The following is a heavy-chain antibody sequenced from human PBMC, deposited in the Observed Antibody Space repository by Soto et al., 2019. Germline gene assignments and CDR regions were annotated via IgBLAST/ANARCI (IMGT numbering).Heavy chain of an antibody. CDR3: AKDAVSGDGVWLVHY. V-gene: IGHV3-23*01. CDR1: GFTFSDYA. D-gene: IGHD4-17*01. CDR2: IFGGGRST. Sequence: LSCAASGFTFSDYAMVWVRQAPGKGLEWVSGIFGGGRSTYYAESVKGRFTISRDNSNNVLYLQMNSLRAEDTAVYYCAKDAVSGDGVWLVHYWGQGTLVTVSS. J-gene: IGHJ4*02.